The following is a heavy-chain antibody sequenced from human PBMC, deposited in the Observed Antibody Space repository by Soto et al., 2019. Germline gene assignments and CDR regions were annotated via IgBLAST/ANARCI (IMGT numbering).Heavy chain of an antibody. CDR1: GFTFSSYS. D-gene: IGHD5-18*01. Sequence: PGGSLRLSCAASGFTFSSYSMNWVRQAPGKGLEWVSYISSSGSTIYYADSVKGRFTISRDNAKNSLYLQMNSLRAEDTAVYYCAKEVDSYGYSFGYWGQGTLVTVSS. CDR3: AKEVDSYGYSFGY. CDR2: ISSSGSTI. J-gene: IGHJ4*02. V-gene: IGHV3-48*04.